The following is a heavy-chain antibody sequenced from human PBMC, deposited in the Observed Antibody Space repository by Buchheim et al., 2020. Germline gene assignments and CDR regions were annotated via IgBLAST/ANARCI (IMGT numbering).Heavy chain of an antibody. CDR3: ASGSDSYYSTGAGLGY. CDR2: IIPIVGIA. J-gene: IGHJ4*02. CDR1: GDTFSSYS. D-gene: IGHD2-8*02. V-gene: IGHV1-69*02. Sequence: QVQLVQSGAEVKKPGSSVKVSCKASGDTFSSYSITWVRQAPGQGLEWMGRIIPIVGIANYAQKFQARVTLTADKSTITAYMELSSLRSGDTAVYYCASGSDSYYSTGAGLGYWGQGTL.